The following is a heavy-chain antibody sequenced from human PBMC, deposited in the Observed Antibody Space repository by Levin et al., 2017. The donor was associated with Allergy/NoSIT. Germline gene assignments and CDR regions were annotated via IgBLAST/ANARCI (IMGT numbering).Heavy chain of an antibody. Sequence: GSLRLSCTVSGGSISSYYWSWIRQPPGKGLEWIGYIYYSGSTNYNPSLKSRVTISVDTSKNQFSLKLSSVTAADTAVYYCARVLYYDFWSGYVHYFDYWGQGTLVTVSS. CDR3: ARVLYYDFWSGYVHYFDY. D-gene: IGHD3-3*01. CDR2: IYYSGST. V-gene: IGHV4-59*01. J-gene: IGHJ4*02. CDR1: GGSISSYY.